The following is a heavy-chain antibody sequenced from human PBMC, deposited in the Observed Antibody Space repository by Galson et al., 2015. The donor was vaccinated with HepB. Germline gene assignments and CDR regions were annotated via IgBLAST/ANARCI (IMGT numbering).Heavy chain of an antibody. J-gene: IGHJ4*02. CDR2: ISGSGGST. Sequence: SLRLSCAASGFTFSSYAMSWVRQAPGKGLEWVSAISGSGGSTYYADSVKGRFTISRDNSKNTLYLQMNSLRAEDTAVYYCAKPPTAKMTPKVVPAAVDYWGQGTLVTVSS. CDR3: AKPPTAKMTPKVVPAAVDY. V-gene: IGHV3-23*01. CDR1: GFTFSSYA. D-gene: IGHD2-2*01.